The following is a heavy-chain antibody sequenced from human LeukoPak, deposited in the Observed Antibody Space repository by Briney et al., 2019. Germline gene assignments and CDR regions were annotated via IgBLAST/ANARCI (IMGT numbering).Heavy chain of an antibody. D-gene: IGHD1-1*01. J-gene: IGHJ4*02. CDR1: GFSFSTYW. Sequence: GGSPRLCCAASGFSFSTYWMSWVRQAPGKGLEWVASIKQDGSEKKYGDSVKGRFSVPRDTAENSLFLQMDSLRAEDTAFYYCVVTTRSRSFDYWGQGTLFTVS. CDR2: IKQDGSEK. V-gene: IGHV3-7*01. CDR3: VVTTRSRSFDY.